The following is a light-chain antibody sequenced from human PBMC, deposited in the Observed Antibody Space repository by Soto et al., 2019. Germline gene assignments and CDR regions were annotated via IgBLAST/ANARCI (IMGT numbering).Light chain of an antibody. J-gene: IGKJ1*01. CDR3: QHHNSYSQT. Sequence: DIQMTQSPPTLSASVGDRVTITCRASQSIRHYLAWYQQMPGKTPKHLIYGASTLQSGVSSRFSGSGSGTEFTLTISSLQPDDFGTYFCQHHNSYSQTFGQGTKVDIK. CDR2: GAS. CDR1: QSIRHY. V-gene: IGKV1-5*01.